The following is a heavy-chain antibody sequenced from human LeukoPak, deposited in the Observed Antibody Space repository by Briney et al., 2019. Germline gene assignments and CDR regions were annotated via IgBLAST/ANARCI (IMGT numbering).Heavy chain of an antibody. D-gene: IGHD2-15*01. V-gene: IGHV1-8*01. CDR3: ARVYCSVVVAATRGCYFDS. Sequence: ASVKISCKASGYSFTNYDINWVRQATGQGLEWMGWMNPNSGNTGLAQKFQGRVTMTRNTSIITAHMELSSLTSEDTAVYYCARVYCSVVVAATRGCYFDSWGQGTLVTVSS. J-gene: IGHJ4*02. CDR1: GYSFTNYD. CDR2: MNPNSGNT.